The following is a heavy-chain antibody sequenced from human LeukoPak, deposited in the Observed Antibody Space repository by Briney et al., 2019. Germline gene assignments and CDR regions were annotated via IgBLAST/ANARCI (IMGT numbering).Heavy chain of an antibody. Sequence: GGSLRLSCAASGFTFDDYGMSWVRQAPGKGLEWVSGINWNGGSTGYADSVEGRFTISRDNAKNSLYLQMNSLRAEDTALYYCARGLSEAYYDILTALIFFDYWGQGTLVTVSS. V-gene: IGHV3-20*04. CDR1: GFTFDDYG. J-gene: IGHJ4*02. D-gene: IGHD3-9*01. CDR3: ARGLSEAYYDILTALIFFDY. CDR2: INWNGGST.